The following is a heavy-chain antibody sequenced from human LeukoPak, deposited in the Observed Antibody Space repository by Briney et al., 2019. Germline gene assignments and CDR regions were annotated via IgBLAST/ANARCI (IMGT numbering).Heavy chain of an antibody. J-gene: IGHJ5*02. Sequence: SETLSLTCAVSGGSCDDYYCSWLRQPPGKGLEWIGEIHPHGIFYYNSSLMSRVTISIDTSKSQFSLRLTSVTAADTAFYYCARGRDRSKAGDLWGQGSLVTVSS. D-gene: IGHD5-24*01. CDR2: IHPHGIF. V-gene: IGHV4-34*01. CDR3: ARGRDRSKAGDL. CDR1: GGSCDDYY.